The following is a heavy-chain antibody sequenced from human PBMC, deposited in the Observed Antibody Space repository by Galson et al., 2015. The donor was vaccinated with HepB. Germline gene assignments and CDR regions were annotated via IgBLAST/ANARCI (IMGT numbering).Heavy chain of an antibody. CDR3: ARDFRSQLERGAFDI. CDR1: GFTFSSYA. Sequence: SLRLSCAASGFTFSSYAMHWVRQAPGKGLEWVAVISYDGSNKYYADYVKGRFTISRDNSKNTLYLQMNSLRAEDTAVYYCARDFRSQLERGAFDIWGQGTMVTVSS. CDR2: ISYDGSNK. J-gene: IGHJ3*02. D-gene: IGHD1-1*01. V-gene: IGHV3-30*04.